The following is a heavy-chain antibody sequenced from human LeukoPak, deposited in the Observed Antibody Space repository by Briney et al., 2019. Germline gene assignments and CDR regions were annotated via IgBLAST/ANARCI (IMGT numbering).Heavy chain of an antibody. D-gene: IGHD3-10*01. Sequence: SQTLTLTCTVSGGSISSADYYWSWIRQPPGKGLEWIGNIYHSGNTYYNPSLKSRVTISVDTPKNQFSLKLSCVTAADTAVYYCAGEVRPDGSARGYYFDYWGQGTLVTVSS. J-gene: IGHJ4*02. CDR1: GGSISSADYY. CDR3: AGEVRPDGSARGYYFDY. V-gene: IGHV4-30-4*01. CDR2: IYHSGNT.